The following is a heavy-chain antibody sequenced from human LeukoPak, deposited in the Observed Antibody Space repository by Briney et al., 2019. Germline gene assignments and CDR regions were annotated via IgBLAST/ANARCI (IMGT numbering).Heavy chain of an antibody. D-gene: IGHD4-17*01. Sequence: SETLSLTCTVSGGSISSSDYYWGWIRQPPGKGLEWIGSIYYSVTTYYNPSLKSRVTISVDTSKNQFSLKLNSVTAADTAVYYCARDEDYGIFVNVDYWGQGTLVTVSS. CDR1: GGSISSSDYY. V-gene: IGHV4-39*07. CDR3: ARDEDYGIFVNVDY. J-gene: IGHJ4*02. CDR2: IYYSVTT.